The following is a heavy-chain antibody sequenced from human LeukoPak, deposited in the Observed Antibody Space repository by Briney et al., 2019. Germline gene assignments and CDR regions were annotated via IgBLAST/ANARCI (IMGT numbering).Heavy chain of an antibody. Sequence: GGSLRLSCAASGFTFSSYAMSWVRQAPGKGLEWVSAISGSGGSTYYAGSVKGRFTISRDNSKNTLYLQMNSLRAEDTAVYYCAKSMRWLQSQIDYWGQGTLVTVSS. CDR3: AKSMRWLQSQIDY. J-gene: IGHJ4*02. V-gene: IGHV3-23*01. CDR1: GFTFSSYA. D-gene: IGHD5-24*01. CDR2: ISGSGGST.